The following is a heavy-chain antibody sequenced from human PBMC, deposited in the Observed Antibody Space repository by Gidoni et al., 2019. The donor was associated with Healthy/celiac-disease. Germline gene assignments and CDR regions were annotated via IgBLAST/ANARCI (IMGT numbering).Heavy chain of an antibody. D-gene: IGHD6-6*01. Sequence: QVQLQQWGAGLLKPSETLSLTCAVYGGSFSGYYWSWIRQPPGQGLEWIGEINHSGSTNYNPSLKSRVTISVDTSKNQFSRKLSSVTAADTAVYYCARGPGYIAARRRRFDYWGQGTLVTVSS. CDR3: ARGPGYIAARRRRFDY. J-gene: IGHJ4*02. CDR2: INHSGST. CDR1: GGSFSGYY. V-gene: IGHV4-34*01.